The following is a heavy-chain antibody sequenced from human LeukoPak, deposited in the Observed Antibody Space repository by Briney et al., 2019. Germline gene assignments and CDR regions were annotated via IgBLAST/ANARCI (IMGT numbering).Heavy chain of an antibody. CDR1: GFTFDDYA. J-gene: IGHJ4*02. Sequence: GGSLRLSCAASGFTFDDYAMNWVRQAPGKGLEWVSSISSSSNYIYYADSVKGRFTISRDNAKNTLYLQMNSLRAEDTAVYYCARETPGRGQYGSGRGYFDYWGQGTLVTVSS. V-gene: IGHV3-21*04. CDR3: ARETPGRGQYGSGRGYFDY. CDR2: ISSSSNYI. D-gene: IGHD3-10*01.